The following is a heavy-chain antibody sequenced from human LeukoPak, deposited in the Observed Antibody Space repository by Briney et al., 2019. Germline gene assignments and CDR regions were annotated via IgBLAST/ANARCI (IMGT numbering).Heavy chain of an antibody. D-gene: IGHD3-10*01. CDR2: IYPGDSDT. J-gene: IGHJ3*02. CDR3: ARLYYGSGSGAGDI. V-gene: IGHV5-51*01. Sequence: GGSLKTSRKGSGYSFTSYWIGWVRQIPGKGLGWMGIIYPGDSDTRYSPSFEGQVTISADKSISTAYLQWSSLKAPDTAMYYCARLYYGSGSGAGDIWGQGTMVTVSS. CDR1: GYSFTSYW.